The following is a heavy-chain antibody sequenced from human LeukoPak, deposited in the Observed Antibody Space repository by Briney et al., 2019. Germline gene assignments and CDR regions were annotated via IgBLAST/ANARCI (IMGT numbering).Heavy chain of an antibody. V-gene: IGHV3-48*03. CDR1: GFTISGFE. Sequence: GGSLRLSCAASGFTISGFEMNWVRLAPGKGLEWVSYISTGGRTMCYADSVKGRFTISRDNAKNSLYLQMNSLRAEDTAVYYCAREREPATGTDYFDYWGQGTLVTVSS. CDR3: AREREPATGTDYFDY. J-gene: IGHJ4*02. CDR2: ISTGGRTM. D-gene: IGHD1-14*01.